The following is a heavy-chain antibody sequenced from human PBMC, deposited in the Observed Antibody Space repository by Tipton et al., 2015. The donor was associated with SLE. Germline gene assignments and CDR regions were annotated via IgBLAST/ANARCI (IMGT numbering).Heavy chain of an antibody. CDR2: ISYDGSNK. CDR1: GFTFSSYA. V-gene: IGHV3-30*04. Sequence: SLRLSCAASGFTFSSYAMHWVRQAPGKGLEWVAVISYDGSNKYYADSVKGRFTISRDNSKNTLYLQMNSLRAEDTAVYYCTGERVDAFDIWGQGTMVTVSS. CDR3: TGERVDAFDI. J-gene: IGHJ3*02.